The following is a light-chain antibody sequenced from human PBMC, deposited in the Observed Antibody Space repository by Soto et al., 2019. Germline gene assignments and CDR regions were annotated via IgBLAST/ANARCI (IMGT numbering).Light chain of an antibody. CDR2: DAS. J-gene: IGKJ1*01. Sequence: EIVLTQSPGTLSLSPGERATLSCRASQSPSSSQLAWYQQKPGQAPRLLIHDASSRATGISDRFTGSGSGTDFTLTITTLEPEDFAVYYCQQYGSSPRTFGLGTKVEI. CDR3: QQYGSSPRT. CDR1: QSPSSSQ. V-gene: IGKV3-20*01.